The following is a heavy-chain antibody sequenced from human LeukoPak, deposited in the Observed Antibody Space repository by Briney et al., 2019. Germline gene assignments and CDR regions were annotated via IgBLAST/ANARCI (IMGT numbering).Heavy chain of an antibody. CDR1: GFTFYSYW. V-gene: IGHV3-74*01. Sequence: PGGSLRLSCAASGFTFYSYWMHWVRQAPGKGLVWVSCINGDGSTSNYADSVKGRFTISRDNAKNSLYLQMNSLRAEDTAVYYCARARFILVRGGMDVWGQGTTVTVSS. CDR3: ARARFILVRGGMDV. D-gene: IGHD6-13*01. CDR2: INGDGSTS. J-gene: IGHJ6*02.